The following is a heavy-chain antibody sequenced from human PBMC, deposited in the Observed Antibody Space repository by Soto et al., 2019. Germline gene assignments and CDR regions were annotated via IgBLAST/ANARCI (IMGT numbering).Heavy chain of an antibody. CDR2: IYYSGST. CDR1: GGSISSYY. Sequence: PSETLSLTCTVSGGSISSYYWSWIRQPPGKGLEWIGYIYYSGSTNYNPSLKSRVTISVDTSKNQFSLKLSSVTAADTAVYYCARERYYYDSSGSRMYYFDYWGQGTLVTVS. D-gene: IGHD3-22*01. CDR3: ARERYYYDSSGSRMYYFDY. J-gene: IGHJ4*02. V-gene: IGHV4-59*01.